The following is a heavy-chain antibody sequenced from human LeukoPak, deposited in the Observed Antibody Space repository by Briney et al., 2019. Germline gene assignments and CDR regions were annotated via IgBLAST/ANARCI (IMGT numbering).Heavy chain of an antibody. Sequence: PSETLSLTCTVSGGSISSYYWCWIRQPAGKGLEWIGRIYTSGSTNYNPSLKSRVTMSVDTSKNQFSLKLSSVTAADTAVYYCGRGSYFRGNADYWGQGTLVTVSS. CDR3: GRGSYFRGNADY. V-gene: IGHV4-4*07. CDR2: IYTSGST. D-gene: IGHD1-26*01. CDR1: GGSISSYY. J-gene: IGHJ4*02.